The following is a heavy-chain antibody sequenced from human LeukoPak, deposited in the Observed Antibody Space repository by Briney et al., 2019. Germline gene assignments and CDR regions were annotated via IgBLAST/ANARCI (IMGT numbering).Heavy chain of an antibody. CDR3: ARVDYSNYGY. Sequence: GGSLRLSCAASGFTFSSYSMNWVRQAPGEGLEWVSYISSSSSTIYYADSVKGRFTISRDNAKNSLYLQMNSLRAEDTAVYYCARVDYSNYGYWGQGTLVTVSS. D-gene: IGHD4-11*01. CDR1: GFTFSSYS. V-gene: IGHV3-48*01. J-gene: IGHJ4*02. CDR2: ISSSSSTI.